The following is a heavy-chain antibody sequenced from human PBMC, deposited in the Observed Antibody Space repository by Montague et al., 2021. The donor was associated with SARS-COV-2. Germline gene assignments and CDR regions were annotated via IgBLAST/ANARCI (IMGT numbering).Heavy chain of an antibody. CDR2: IPYSGST. J-gene: IGHJ6*02. D-gene: IGHD3-10*01. Sequence: SETLSLTCTVSGGSIRSSSHFWGWFRQPPGQRLEWIGTIPYSGSTYYSPSLKSRVIISGDTSKNQFSLNLRSVTAADTAVYFCGLGRGFAVGNHYSYNYGLDVWGQGTTVTVSS. CDR1: GGSIRSSSHF. CDR3: GLGRGFAVGNHYSYNYGLDV. V-gene: IGHV4-39*07.